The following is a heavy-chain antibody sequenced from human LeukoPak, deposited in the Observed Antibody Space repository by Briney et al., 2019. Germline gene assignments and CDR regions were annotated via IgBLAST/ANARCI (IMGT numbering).Heavy chain of an antibody. CDR2: ISWNSGSI. D-gene: IGHD3-10*01. V-gene: IGHV3-9*01. J-gene: IGHJ4*02. CDR3: ARDHYYGSGSYPLGY. Sequence: GGSLRLSCAASGFTFDDYAMHWVRQAPGKGLEWVSGISWNSGSIGYADSVKGRFTISRDNAKNSLYLQMNSLRAEDTALYYCARDHYYGSGSYPLGYWGQGTLVTVSS. CDR1: GFTFDDYA.